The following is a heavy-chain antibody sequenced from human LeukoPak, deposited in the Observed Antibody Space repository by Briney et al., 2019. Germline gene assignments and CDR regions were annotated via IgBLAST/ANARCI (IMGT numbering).Heavy chain of an antibody. CDR3: ARARGSGSYYGHDYYYYYYMDV. V-gene: IGHV1-46*01. Sequence: VASVKVSCKASGYTFTTDYIHWVRQAPGQGLVWMGIINPSGGSTTYAQKFRGRVIMTGDTSTSTVYMELRSLRSEDTAVYYCARARGSGSYYGHDYYYYYYMDVWGQGTTVTVSS. D-gene: IGHD3-10*01. CDR1: GYTFTTDY. J-gene: IGHJ6*03. CDR2: INPSGGST.